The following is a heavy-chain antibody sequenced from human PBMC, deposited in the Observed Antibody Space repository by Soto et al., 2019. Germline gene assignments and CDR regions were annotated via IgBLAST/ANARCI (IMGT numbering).Heavy chain of an antibody. D-gene: IGHD1-26*01. CDR1: GFTFSDHY. CDR2: TRNKANSYTT. Sequence: EVQLVESGGGLVQPGGSLRLSCAASGFTFSDHYMDWVRQAPGKGLEWVGRTRNKANSYTTEYAASVKGRFTISRDDSKNSLYLQMNSLKTEDTAVYYCARLQRVGAYQVYYYYGMDVWGQGTTVTVSS. CDR3: ARLQRVGAYQVYYYYGMDV. J-gene: IGHJ6*02. V-gene: IGHV3-72*01.